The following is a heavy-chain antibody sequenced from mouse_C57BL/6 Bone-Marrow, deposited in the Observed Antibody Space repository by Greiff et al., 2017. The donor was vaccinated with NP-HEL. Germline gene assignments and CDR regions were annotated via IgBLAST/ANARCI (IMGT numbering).Heavy chain of an antibody. J-gene: IGHJ2*01. CDR3: AKIIYYYGSSYRYFDY. CDR2: IYPGDGDT. D-gene: IGHD1-1*01. Sequence: VQLQQSGPELVKPGASVKISCKASGYAFSSSWMNWVKQRPGKGLEWIGRIYPGDGDTNYNGKFKGKATLTADKSSSTAYMQLSSLTSEDSAVYFCAKIIYYYGSSYRYFDYWGQGTTLTVSS. CDR1: GYAFSSSW. V-gene: IGHV1-82*01.